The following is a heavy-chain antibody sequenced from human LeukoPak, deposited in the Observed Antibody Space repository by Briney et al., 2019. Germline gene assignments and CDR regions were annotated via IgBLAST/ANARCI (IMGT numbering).Heavy chain of an antibody. J-gene: IGHJ4*02. CDR3: AKDLGYYYDSSGYSPDY. V-gene: IGHV3-23*01. CDR1: GFTFSSYA. D-gene: IGHD3-22*01. CDR2: ISGSGGST. Sequence: GGSLRLSCEASGFTFSSYAMSWVRQAPGKGLEWVSAISGSGGSTYYADSVKGRFTISRDNSKNTLYLQMNSLRAEDTAVYYCAKDLGYYYDSSGYSPDYWGQGTLVTVSS.